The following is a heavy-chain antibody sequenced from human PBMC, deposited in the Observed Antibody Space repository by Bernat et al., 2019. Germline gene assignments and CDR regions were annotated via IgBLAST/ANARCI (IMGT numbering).Heavy chain of an antibody. J-gene: IGHJ4*02. D-gene: IGHD2-8*01. CDR1: GGSISSGGYS. Sequence: QLQLQESGSGLVKPSQTLSLTCAVSGGSISSGGYSWSWIRQPPGKGLEWIGYIYHSGSTYYNPSLKSRVTISVDRSKNQFSLTLCSVTAADTAVYYCARDYCTNGVCYGGFDYWGQGTLVTVSS. V-gene: IGHV4-30-2*01. CDR2: IYHSGST. CDR3: ARDYCTNGVCYGGFDY.